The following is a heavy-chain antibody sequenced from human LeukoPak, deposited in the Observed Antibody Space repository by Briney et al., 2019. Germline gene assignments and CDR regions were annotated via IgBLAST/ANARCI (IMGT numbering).Heavy chain of an antibody. D-gene: IGHD6-19*01. V-gene: IGHV1-3*01. Sequence: ASVKVSCKASGYTFTSYAMHWVRQAPGQRLEWMGWINAGNGNTKYSQKFQGRVTITRDTSASTAYMELSSLRSEDTAVYYCARDQGSGWSYYYYYGMDVWGQGTTVTVSS. CDR2: INAGNGNT. J-gene: IGHJ6*02. CDR3: ARDQGSGWSYYYYYGMDV. CDR1: GYTFTSYA.